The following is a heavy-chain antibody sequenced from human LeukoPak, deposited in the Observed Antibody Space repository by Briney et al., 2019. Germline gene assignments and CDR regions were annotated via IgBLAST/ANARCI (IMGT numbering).Heavy chain of an antibody. D-gene: IGHD3-10*01. J-gene: IGHJ4*02. CDR1: GFTFTNYW. V-gene: IGHV3-74*01. CDR3: ARAGFGFDY. Sequence: GGSLRLSCAASGFTFTNYWIHWVRQTPGKGLVWVSRINSDGSVTGYADSVRGRFTISRDNAKNTLFLQMSSLRAEDTAVYYCARAGFGFDYWGQGTLVTV. CDR2: INSDGSVT.